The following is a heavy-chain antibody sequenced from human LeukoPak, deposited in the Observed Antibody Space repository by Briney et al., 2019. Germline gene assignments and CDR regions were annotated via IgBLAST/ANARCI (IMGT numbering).Heavy chain of an antibody. D-gene: IGHD6-19*01. CDR1: GYTFTSYG. CDR3: ARDRSRVAVAGLGAY. Sequence: ASVKVSCKASGYTFTSYGISWVRQAPGQGLEWMGWISAYNGNTNHAQKLQGRVTMTTDTSTSTAYMELRSLRSDDTAVYYCARDRSRVAVAGLGAYWGQGTLVTVSS. J-gene: IGHJ4*02. V-gene: IGHV1-18*04. CDR2: ISAYNGNT.